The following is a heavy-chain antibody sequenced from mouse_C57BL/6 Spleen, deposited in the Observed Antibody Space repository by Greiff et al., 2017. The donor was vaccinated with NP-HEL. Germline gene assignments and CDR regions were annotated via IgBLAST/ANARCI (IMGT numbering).Heavy chain of an antibody. CDR3: TRDNYYGSSFAWFAY. CDR1: GFTFSSYA. CDR2: ISSGGDYI. Sequence: EVQRVESGEGLVKPGGSLKLSCAASGFTFSSYAMSWVRQTPEKRLEWVAYISSGGDYIYYADTVKGRFTISRDNARNTLYLQMSSLKSEDTAMYYCTRDNYYGSSFAWFAYWGQGTLVTVSA. D-gene: IGHD1-1*01. J-gene: IGHJ3*01. V-gene: IGHV5-9-1*02.